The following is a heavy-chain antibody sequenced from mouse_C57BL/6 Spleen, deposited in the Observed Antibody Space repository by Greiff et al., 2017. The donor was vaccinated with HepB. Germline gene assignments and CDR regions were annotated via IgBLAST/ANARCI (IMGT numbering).Heavy chain of an antibody. J-gene: IGHJ2*01. Sequence: EVKVVESGGGLVKPGGSLKLSCAASGFTFSSYTMSWVRQTPEKRLEWVATISGGGGNTYYPDSVKGRFTISRDNAKNTLYLQMSSLRSEDTALYYCARRTTVVFDYWGQGTTLTVSS. V-gene: IGHV5-9*01. CDR3: ARRTTVVFDY. CDR2: ISGGGGNT. CDR1: GFTFSSYT. D-gene: IGHD1-1*01.